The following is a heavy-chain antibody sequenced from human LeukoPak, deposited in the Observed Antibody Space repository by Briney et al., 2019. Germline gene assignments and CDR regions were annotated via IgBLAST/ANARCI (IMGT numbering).Heavy chain of an antibody. CDR2: IWYDGSNK. V-gene: IGHV3-33*06. Sequence: GGSLRLSCAASGFTFSSYGMHWVRQAPGKGLEWVAVIWYDGSNKYYADSVKGRFTISRDNSKNTLYLQMNSLRAEDTAVYYCAKDRDYGSGSYLGYGGRGTLVTVS. D-gene: IGHD1-26*01. J-gene: IGHJ4*02. CDR3: AKDRDYGSGSYLGY. CDR1: GFTFSSYG.